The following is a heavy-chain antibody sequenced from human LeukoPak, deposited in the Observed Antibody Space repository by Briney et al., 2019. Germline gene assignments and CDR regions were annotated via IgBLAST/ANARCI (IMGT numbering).Heavy chain of an antibody. Sequence: GGSLRLSCAASGFTFSSYAMSWVRQAPGKGLEWVSAISGSGGSTYYADSVKGRITISRDNSNNMVFLQMNSLRAEDTAVYYCAKGKVNHEGADDIWGGGTMVSVSS. V-gene: IGHV3-23*01. J-gene: IGHJ3*02. D-gene: IGHD2-21*01. CDR1: GFTFSSYA. CDR3: AKGKVNHEGADDI. CDR2: ISGSGGST.